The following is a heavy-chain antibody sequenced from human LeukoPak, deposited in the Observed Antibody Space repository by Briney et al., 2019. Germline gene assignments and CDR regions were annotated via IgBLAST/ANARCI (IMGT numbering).Heavy chain of an antibody. D-gene: IGHD6-19*01. CDR1: GGSISTYS. V-gene: IGHV4-4*07. CDR3: ARDTTVASGMHF. CDR2: VVTTTT. J-gene: IGHJ4*02. Sequence: PSETLSLTCTFSGGSISTYSWTWVRQSPGKGLEWIGSVVTTTTKYSPALRSRVDISVDTSKNQFSLRLESVTTADTAVYYCARDTTVASGMHFWGQGALVTVSS.